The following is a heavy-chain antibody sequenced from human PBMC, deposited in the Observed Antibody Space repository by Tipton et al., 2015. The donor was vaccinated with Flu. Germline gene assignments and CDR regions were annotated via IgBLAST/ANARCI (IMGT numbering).Heavy chain of an antibody. D-gene: IGHD5-18*01. Sequence: QLVQSGAEVKKPGESLKISCKGSGYRFTKYWIGWVRQVPGKGLEWMGIIYPDDSDTRYSPSFQGQVTISADKSITTAYLRWSSLKASDTAMYYCARPRGYTYGDFDYWGQGTLVTVSS. CDR1: GYRFTKYW. CDR2: IYPDDSDT. J-gene: IGHJ4*02. V-gene: IGHV5-51*01. CDR3: ARPRGYTYGDFDY.